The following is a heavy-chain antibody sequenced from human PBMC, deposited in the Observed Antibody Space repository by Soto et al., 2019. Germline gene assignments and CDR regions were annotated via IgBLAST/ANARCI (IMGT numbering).Heavy chain of an antibody. D-gene: IGHD3-3*01. CDR3: ARDKRDLRFLEWSYYFDY. CDR1: GFTFSNAW. J-gene: IGHJ4*02. Sequence: GGSLRLSCAASGFTFSNAWMNWVRQAPGKGLEWVSGINWNGGSTGYADSVKGRFTISRDNSKNTLYLQLNSLRAEDTAVYYCARDKRDLRFLEWSYYFDYWGQGTLVTVSS. CDR2: INWNGGST. V-gene: IGHV3-20*04.